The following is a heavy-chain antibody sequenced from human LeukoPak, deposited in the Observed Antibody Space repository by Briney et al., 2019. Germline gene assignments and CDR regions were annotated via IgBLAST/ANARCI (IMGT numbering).Heavy chain of an antibody. V-gene: IGHV1-24*01. CDR1: GYTLTELS. J-gene: IGHJ6*02. D-gene: IGHD3-22*01. CDR3: ATGGGYNMMGHGYYYYYGMDV. Sequence: ASVKVSCKVSGYTLTELSMHWVRQAPGKGLEWMGGFDPEDGETIYAQKFQGRVTMTEDTSTDTAYMELSSLRSEDTAVYYCATGGGYNMMGHGYYYYYGMDVWGQGTTVTVSS. CDR2: FDPEDGET.